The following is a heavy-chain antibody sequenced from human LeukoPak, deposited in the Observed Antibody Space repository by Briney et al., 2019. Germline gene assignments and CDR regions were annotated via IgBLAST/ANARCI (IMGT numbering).Heavy chain of an antibody. V-gene: IGHV1-24*01. Sequence: ASVKVSCKVSGYTLTELSMHWVRQAPGKGLEWMGGFDPEDGETIYAQKFQGRVTMTEDTSTHTAYMELSSLRSEDTAVYYCATVRGMITFGGVIPYYFDYWGQGTLVTVSS. CDR3: ATVRGMITFGGVIPYYFDY. CDR1: GYTLTELS. D-gene: IGHD3-16*02. J-gene: IGHJ4*02. CDR2: FDPEDGET.